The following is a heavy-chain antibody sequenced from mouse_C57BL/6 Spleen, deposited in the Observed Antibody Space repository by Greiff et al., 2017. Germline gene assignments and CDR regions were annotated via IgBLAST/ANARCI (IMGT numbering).Heavy chain of an antibody. CDR1: GYTFTSYG. V-gene: IGHV1-53*01. J-gene: IGHJ2*01. CDR3: AKTGLDT. D-gene: IGHD4-1*01. CDR2: INPSNGDT. Sequence: QVQLKQPGTELVKPGASVKLSCKASGYTFTSYGMSWVKQRPGQGLEWIGNINPSNGDTNYNEKFKSKTTLTGDKSSSTAYMQLSSLTTEHSSGYYCAKTGLDTWGQGTTLTVSS.